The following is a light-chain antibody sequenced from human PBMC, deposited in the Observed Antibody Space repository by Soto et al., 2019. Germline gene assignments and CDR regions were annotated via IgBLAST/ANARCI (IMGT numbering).Light chain of an antibody. CDR2: DAS. CDR1: QSVSSY. J-gene: IGKJ5*01. CDR3: QQRSNWPPIT. V-gene: IGKV3-11*01. Sequence: EIALRQSPATLPLSPGERATLSCRASQSVSSYLAWYQQKPGQAPRLLIYDASNRATGIPARFSGSGSGTDFTLTISSLEPEDFAVYYCQQRSNWPPITFGQGTRLEIK.